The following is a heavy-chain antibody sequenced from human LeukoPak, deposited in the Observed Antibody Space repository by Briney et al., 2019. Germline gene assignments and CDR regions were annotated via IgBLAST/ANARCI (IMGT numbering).Heavy chain of an antibody. D-gene: IGHD2/OR15-2a*01. CDR3: AKGIVAPYYYYAMDV. J-gene: IGHJ6*02. Sequence: PGGSLRLSCAASGFTFSRYAMSWVRQAPGKGLEWVSAIVGSAAATYYADSVTGRFTISRDNSKNTLFLQMNSLRAEDTALYYCAKGIVAPYYYYAMDVWGQGTTVTVSS. CDR1: GFTFSRYA. CDR2: IVGSAAAT. V-gene: IGHV3-23*01.